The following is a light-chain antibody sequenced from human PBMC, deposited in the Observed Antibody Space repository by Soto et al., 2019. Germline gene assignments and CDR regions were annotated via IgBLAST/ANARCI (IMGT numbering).Light chain of an antibody. V-gene: IGKV3-15*01. CDR1: QSVRNN. J-gene: IGKJ1*01. CDR3: QQRSNWPGT. Sequence: EIVMTQSPATLSVSPGERATLSCRASQSVRNNLAWYQQKPGLPPRLLIYAASTRATGIPARFSGNGSETEFTLTIDSLQSEDYALYYCQQRSNWPGTFGQGTKVDIK. CDR2: AAS.